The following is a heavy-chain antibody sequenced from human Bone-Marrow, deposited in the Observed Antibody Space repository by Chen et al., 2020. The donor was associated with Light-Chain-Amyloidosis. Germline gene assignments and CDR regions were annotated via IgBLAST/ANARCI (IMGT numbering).Heavy chain of an antibody. V-gene: IGHV4-39*01. Sequence: QVQLQESGPGLVKPPETLSLTCTVSGGSISSTNYYWAWIRQPPGKGLEWTGNIFYRGYTYYNPSLKSRVTMSVDTSKSLFSLRLSSVTAADTAVYYCARHARLAESGGYYHYGMDVWGQGTSVTVSS. CDR3: ARHARLAESGGYYHYGMDV. CDR1: GGSISSTNYY. J-gene: IGHJ6*02. CDR2: IFYRGYT. D-gene: IGHD6-13*01.